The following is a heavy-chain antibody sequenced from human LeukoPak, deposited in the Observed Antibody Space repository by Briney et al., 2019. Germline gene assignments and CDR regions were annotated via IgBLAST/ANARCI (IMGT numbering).Heavy chain of an antibody. J-gene: IGHJ4*02. CDR1: GFTFSSYS. Sequence: GGSLRLSCAASGFTFSSYSMNWVRQAPGKGLEWVSSISSSSSYIYYADSVKGRFTISRDNSKNTLYLQMNSLRAEDTAVYYCARARPYCGGDCLPRDYWGQGTLVTVSS. CDR2: ISSSSSYI. V-gene: IGHV3-21*01. CDR3: ARARPYCGGDCLPRDY. D-gene: IGHD2-21*02.